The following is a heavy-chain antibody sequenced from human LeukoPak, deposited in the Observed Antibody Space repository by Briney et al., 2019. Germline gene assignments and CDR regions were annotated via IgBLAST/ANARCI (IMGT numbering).Heavy chain of an antibody. CDR3: ARGFPGYCSGGSCYPTWFDP. CDR2: ISSSGSTI. D-gene: IGHD2-15*01. Sequence: PGGSLRLSCAASGFTFSSYEMNWVRQAPGKGLEWGSYISSSGSTIYYADSVKGRFTISRDNAKNSLYLQMNSLRAADTAVYYCARGFPGYCSGGSCYPTWFDPWGQGTLVTVSS. V-gene: IGHV3-48*03. J-gene: IGHJ5*02. CDR1: GFTFSSYE.